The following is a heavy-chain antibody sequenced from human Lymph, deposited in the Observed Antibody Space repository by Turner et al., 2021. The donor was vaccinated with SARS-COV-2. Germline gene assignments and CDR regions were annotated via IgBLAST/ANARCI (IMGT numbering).Heavy chain of an antibody. D-gene: IGHD2-2*01. Sequence: QVQLVQSGAEVKKPGSSVKVSCKASGGTFSSYASTWVRQAPGQGLEWMGGIITIVAIENYAKKFQGRGTITEDKSTSTAYMELSSLGSEDTAVYYWARDSPYCSSTSCYDPWGQETLVTVSS. CDR3: ARDSPYCSSTSCYDP. CDR1: GGTFSSYA. CDR2: IITIVAIE. J-gene: IGHJ5*02. V-gene: IGHV1-69*10.